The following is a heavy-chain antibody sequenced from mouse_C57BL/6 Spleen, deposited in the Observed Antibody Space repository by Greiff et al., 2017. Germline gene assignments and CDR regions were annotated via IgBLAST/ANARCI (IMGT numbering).Heavy chain of an antibody. V-gene: IGHV5-9*01. Sequence: EVLLVESGGGLVKPGGSLKLSCAASGFTFSSYTMSWVRQTPEKRLEWVATISGGGGNTYYPDSVKGRFPISRDNAKNTPYLQMSSLWSEDAALYYCGRQDYDNDVGWFDYWGQGTLVTVSA. CDR1: GFTFSSYT. J-gene: IGHJ3*01. CDR3: GRQDYDNDVGWFDY. CDR2: ISGGGGNT. D-gene: IGHD2-4*01.